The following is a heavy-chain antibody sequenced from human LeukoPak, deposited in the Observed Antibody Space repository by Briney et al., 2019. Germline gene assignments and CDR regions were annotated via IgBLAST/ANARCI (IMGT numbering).Heavy chain of an antibody. D-gene: IGHD6-19*01. CDR3: AKDLDASHSGCYFDH. Sequence: GVSLRLSCAASGLALRNFGMNWVRQAPAKGLERVSSITRSGSSTYYADSVKGRYTISRDDSKNTVYLQMNSLRAEDTAVYYCAKDLDASHSGCYFDHWGQGTLVTASA. J-gene: IGHJ4*02. CDR1: GLALRNFG. CDR2: ITRSGSST. V-gene: IGHV3-23*01.